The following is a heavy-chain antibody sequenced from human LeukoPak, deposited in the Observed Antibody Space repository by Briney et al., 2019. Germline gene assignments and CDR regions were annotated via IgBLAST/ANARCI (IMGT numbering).Heavy chain of an antibody. CDR2: IYYRGST. D-gene: IGHD6-13*01. J-gene: IGHJ4*02. CDR1: GGSISSSSYY. V-gene: IGHV4-39*07. Sequence: SETLSLTCTVSGGSISSSSYYWGWIRQPPGKGLEWIGSIYYRGSTNYNPSLKSRVTISVDTSKNQFSLKLSSVTAADTAVYYCARYGGIAAAVDYWGQGTLVTVSS. CDR3: ARYGGIAAAVDY.